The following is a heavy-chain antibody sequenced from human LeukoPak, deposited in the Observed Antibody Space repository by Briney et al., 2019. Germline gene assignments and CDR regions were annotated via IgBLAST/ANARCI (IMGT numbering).Heavy chain of an antibody. Sequence: PGGSLRLSCAASGFTFSSYSMNWVRQAPGKGLEWVSSISSSSSYIYYADSVKGRFTISRDNAKNSLYLQMNSLRAEDTAVYYCGRGGVGWNDRYYYYYYGMDVWGQGTTVTVSS. J-gene: IGHJ6*02. CDR3: GRGGVGWNDRYYYYYYGMDV. D-gene: IGHD1-1*01. CDR2: ISSSSSYI. V-gene: IGHV3-21*01. CDR1: GFTFSSYS.